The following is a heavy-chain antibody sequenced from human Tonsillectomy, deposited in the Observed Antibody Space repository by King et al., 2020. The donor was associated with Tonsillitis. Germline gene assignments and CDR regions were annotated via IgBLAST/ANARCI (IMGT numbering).Heavy chain of an antibody. CDR2: ISSGSSTI. CDR1: GFSFSTYS. CDR3: ARGGDSSLTFDY. D-gene: IGHD6-13*01. J-gene: IGHJ4*02. Sequence: VQLVESGGGLVQPGGSLRLSCAASGFSFSTYSMHWVRQAPGKGLEWVSYISSGSSTIYYADSVKGRFTISRDNAKNSLYLQMNSLRDEDTAVYYCARGGDSSLTFDYWGQGTLVTVSS. V-gene: IGHV3-48*02.